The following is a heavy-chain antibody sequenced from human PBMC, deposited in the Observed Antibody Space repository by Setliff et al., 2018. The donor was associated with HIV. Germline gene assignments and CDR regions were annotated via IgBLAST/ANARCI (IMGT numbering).Heavy chain of an antibody. CDR3: AGAGPLDNYDWYHFAF. J-gene: IGHJ4*02. CDR2: IDEHGTIT. CDR1: GFTYNNYW. Sequence: GGSLRLSCVASGFTYNNYWMHWVRQAPGKGLVWVSRIDEHGTITNYADSVKGRFTISRDNARNSLYLQMNSLRAEDTAVYYCAGAGPLDNYDWYHFAFGGQGTLVTVSS. V-gene: IGHV3-74*01. D-gene: IGHD5-12*01.